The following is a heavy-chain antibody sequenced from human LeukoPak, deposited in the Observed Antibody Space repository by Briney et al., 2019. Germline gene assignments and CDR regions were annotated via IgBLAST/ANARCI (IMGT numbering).Heavy chain of an antibody. J-gene: IGHJ4*02. CDR3: AKDNGDYEGGYYFDY. D-gene: IGHD4-17*01. CDR1: GFTFSSYA. Sequence: PGGSLRLSCAASGFTFSSYAMHWVRRAPGKGLEWVAVISYDGSNKYYADSVKGRFTISRDNSKNTLYLQMNSLRAEDTAVYYCAKDNGDYEGGYYFDYWGQGTLVTVSS. V-gene: IGHV3-30*04. CDR2: ISYDGSNK.